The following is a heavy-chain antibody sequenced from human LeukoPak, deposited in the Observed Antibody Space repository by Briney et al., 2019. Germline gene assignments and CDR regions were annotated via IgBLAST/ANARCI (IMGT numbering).Heavy chain of an antibody. D-gene: IGHD2-2*01. CDR2: IRGSGGST. J-gene: IGHJ4*02. Sequence: PGGSLRLSCAASGFTFSSYVMSWVRQAPGKGLEWVSAIRGSGGSTCYADSVKGRFTISRDNSKNTLCLQMNSLRAEDTAVYYCAKDQGQAVVPRRFDYWGQGTLVTVSS. CDR1: GFTFSSYV. CDR3: AKDQGQAVVPRRFDY. V-gene: IGHV3-23*01.